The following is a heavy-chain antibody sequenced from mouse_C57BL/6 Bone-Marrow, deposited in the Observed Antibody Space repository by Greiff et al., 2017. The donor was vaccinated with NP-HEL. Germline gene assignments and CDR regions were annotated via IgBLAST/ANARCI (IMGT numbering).Heavy chain of an antibody. J-gene: IGHJ3*01. Sequence: VQLQQSGPELVKPGASVKISCKASGYSFTGYYMNWVKQSPEKSLEWIGEINPSTGGTTYKQKFKAKATLTVDKSSSTAYMQRKSLTSEDSAVYYCARSSIPAWFAYWGQGTLVTVSA. D-gene: IGHD1-3*01. CDR1: GYSFTGYY. V-gene: IGHV1-42*01. CDR3: ARSSIPAWFAY. CDR2: INPSTGGT.